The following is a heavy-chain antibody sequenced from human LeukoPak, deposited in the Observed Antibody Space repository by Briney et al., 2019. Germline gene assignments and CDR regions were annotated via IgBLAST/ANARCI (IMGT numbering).Heavy chain of an antibody. CDR3: AKDLTYYYDSSVYGFGY. V-gene: IGHV3-23*01. CDR2: ISGSGGST. CDR1: GFTFSSYA. J-gene: IGHJ4*02. Sequence: PGGSLRLSCAASGFTFSSYAMSWVRQAPGKGLEWVSAISGSGGSTYYADSVKGRFTISRDNSKNTLYLQMNSLRAEDTAAYYGAKDLTYYYDSSVYGFGYWGQGTLVTVSS. D-gene: IGHD3-22*01.